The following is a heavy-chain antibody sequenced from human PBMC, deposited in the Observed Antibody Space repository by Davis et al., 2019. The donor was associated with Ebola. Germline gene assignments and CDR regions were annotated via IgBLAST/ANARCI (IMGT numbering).Heavy chain of an antibody. CDR2: INPNSGGT. CDR3: AREGDYGGPLVLLDGMDV. D-gene: IGHD4-23*01. J-gene: IGHJ6*04. V-gene: IGHV1-2*06. Sequence: ASVKVSCKASGYTFTSYAMNWVRQAPGQGLEWMGRINPNSGGTNYAQKFQGRVTMTRDTSISTAYMELSSLRSEDTAVYYCAREGDYGGPLVLLDGMDVWGKGTTVTVSS. CDR1: GYTFTSYA.